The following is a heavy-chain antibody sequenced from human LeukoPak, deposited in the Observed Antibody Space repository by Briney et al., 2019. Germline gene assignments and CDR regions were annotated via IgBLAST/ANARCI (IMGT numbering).Heavy chain of an antibody. Sequence: PGGSLRLSCEASGFTFSTSWMYWVRQAPGKGLEWVSAISGSGGSTYYADSVKGRFTISRDNSKNTLYLQMNSLRAEDTAVYYCAKDPCSGGSCYSDYWGQGTLVTVSS. CDR1: GFTFSTSW. V-gene: IGHV3-23*01. J-gene: IGHJ4*02. D-gene: IGHD2-15*01. CDR3: AKDPCSGGSCYSDY. CDR2: ISGSGGST.